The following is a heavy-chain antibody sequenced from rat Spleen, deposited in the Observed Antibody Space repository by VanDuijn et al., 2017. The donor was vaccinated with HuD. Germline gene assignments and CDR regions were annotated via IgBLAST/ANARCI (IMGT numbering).Heavy chain of an antibody. V-gene: IGHV5-25*01. CDR1: GFTFSNYD. J-gene: IGHJ2*01. Sequence: EVQLVESGGGLVQPGRSLKLSCAASGFTFSNYDMAWVRQAPRKGLEWVAIISISGSRTSYSDSVKGRFTISRDNAKSTLYFQMDSLRSEDTATYYCARHTPGPDYFDYWGQGVMVTVSS. CDR3: ARHTPGPDYFDY. CDR2: ISISGSRT.